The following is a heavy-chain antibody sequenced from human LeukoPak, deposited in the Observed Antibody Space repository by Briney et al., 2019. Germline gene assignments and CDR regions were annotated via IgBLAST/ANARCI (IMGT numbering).Heavy chain of an antibody. Sequence: GGSLRLSCAASGFTFSSYEMNWVPQAPGKGLEGVSYINSSGSTKYYADSVKGRFTTSTDNGKNSLYLQMNSLRAADTAVYYCARGRSVIRQLEGSYYYYGMDVWGKGTTVTVSS. D-gene: IGHD6-13*01. CDR1: GFTFSSYE. J-gene: IGHJ6*04. CDR3: ARGRSVIRQLEGSYYYYGMDV. V-gene: IGHV3-48*03. CDR2: INSSGSTK.